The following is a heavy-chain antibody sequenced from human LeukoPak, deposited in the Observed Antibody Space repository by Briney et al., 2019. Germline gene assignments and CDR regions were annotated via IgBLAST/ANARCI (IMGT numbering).Heavy chain of an antibody. J-gene: IGHJ4*02. D-gene: IGHD5-12*01. CDR1: GGTYSSKT. CDR3: ARSDYDLTHEGRSFDC. Sequence: GASVKVSCKASGGTYSSKTIHWVRQAPGQGLEWMGGIIPIFGTGNYAQRFRGRMTITADESTSTAYMELSSLTSEDTAVYFCARSDYDLTHEGRSFDCWSQGSLVTVSS. V-gene: IGHV1-69*13. CDR2: IIPIFGTG.